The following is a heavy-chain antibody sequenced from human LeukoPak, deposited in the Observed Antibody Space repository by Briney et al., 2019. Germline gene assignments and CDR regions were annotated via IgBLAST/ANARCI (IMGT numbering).Heavy chain of an antibody. CDR1: GYTFTGYY. V-gene: IGHV1-69*05. CDR3: ARDPLMITFRGVYFDY. J-gene: IGHJ4*02. CDR2: IIPIFGTA. Sequence: SVKVSCKASGYTFTGYYMHWVRQAPGQGLEWMGGIIPIFGTANYAQKFQGRVTITTDESTSTAYMELSSLRSEDTAVYYCARDPLMITFRGVYFDYWGQGTLVTVSS. D-gene: IGHD3-16*01.